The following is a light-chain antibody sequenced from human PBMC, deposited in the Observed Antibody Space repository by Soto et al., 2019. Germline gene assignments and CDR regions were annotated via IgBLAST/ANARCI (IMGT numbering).Light chain of an antibody. CDR2: DDN. CDR3: SSYAGRITLV. Sequence: QSGLTQTASVSGSPGQSIIMSCSGSRSDVGGYNLVSWYQQHPGKAPKLLISDDNKRPSGVSDRFSGSKSGNTASLTISGLQAEDEGDYYCSSYAGRITLVFGGGTKLTVL. CDR1: RSDVGGYNL. J-gene: IGLJ2*01. V-gene: IGLV2-23*01.